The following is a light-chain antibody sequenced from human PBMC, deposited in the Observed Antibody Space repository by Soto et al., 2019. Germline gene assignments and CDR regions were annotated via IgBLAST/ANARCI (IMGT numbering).Light chain of an antibody. CDR2: KAS. V-gene: IGKV1-5*03. J-gene: IGKJ4*01. CDR1: QSIDSW. CDR3: QQYNSYSLT. Sequence: DIQMTQSPSTLSASVGDRVTITCRASQSIDSWLAWYQHKPGEAPRLLIYKASSLETGVPSRFSGSGSGTEFALTISSLQPDDFATYYCQQYNSYSLTFGGGTKVEIK.